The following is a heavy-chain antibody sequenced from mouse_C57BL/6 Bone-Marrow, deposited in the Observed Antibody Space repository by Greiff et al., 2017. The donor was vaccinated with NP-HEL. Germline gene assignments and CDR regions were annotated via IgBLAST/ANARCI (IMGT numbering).Heavy chain of an antibody. CDR1: GYTFTSYW. CDR2: IDPSDSET. D-gene: IGHD2-3*01. V-gene: IGHV1-52*01. CDR3: ARFDGHLPGVYFDY. Sequence: QVQLQQPGAELVRPGSSVKLSCKASGYTFTSYWMHWVKQRPIQGLEWIGNIDPSDSETHYNQKFKDKATLTVDKSSSTAYMQLSSLTSEDSAVYYCARFDGHLPGVYFDYWGQGTTLTVSS. J-gene: IGHJ2*01.